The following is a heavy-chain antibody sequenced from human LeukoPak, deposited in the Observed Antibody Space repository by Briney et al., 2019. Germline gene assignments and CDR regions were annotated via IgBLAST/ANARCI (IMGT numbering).Heavy chain of an antibody. J-gene: IGHJ3*02. Sequence: SETLSLTCTVSGGSISSYYWSWIRQPPGKGLEWIGYIYYSGSTNYNPTLKSRVTISVDTSKNQFSLKLSSVTAADTAVYYCAREGSSGWIDAFDIWGQGTMVTVSS. CDR1: GGSISSYY. CDR3: AREGSSGWIDAFDI. CDR2: IYYSGST. D-gene: IGHD6-19*01. V-gene: IGHV4-59*01.